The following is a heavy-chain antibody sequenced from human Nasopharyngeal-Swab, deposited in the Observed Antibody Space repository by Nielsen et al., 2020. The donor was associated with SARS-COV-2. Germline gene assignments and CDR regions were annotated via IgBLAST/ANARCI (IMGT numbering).Heavy chain of an antibody. D-gene: IGHD3-3*01. CDR1: GYTFTSYY. V-gene: IGHV1-2*02. CDR2: INPSSGGT. Sequence: ASVKVSCKASGYTFTSYYMHWVRQAPGQGLEWMGWINPSSGGTNYAQKFQGRVTMTRDTSISTAYMELSRLRSDDTAVYYCARVGLLEWLSPYYYYGMDVWGQGTTVTVSS. J-gene: IGHJ6*02. CDR3: ARVGLLEWLSPYYYYGMDV.